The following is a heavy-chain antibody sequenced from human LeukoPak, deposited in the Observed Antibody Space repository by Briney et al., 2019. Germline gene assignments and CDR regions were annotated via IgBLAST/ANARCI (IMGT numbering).Heavy chain of an antibody. CDR3: AREVAAAAFDI. Sequence: PGGSLRLSCGASGFSFSSYAMSWFRQAPGKGLEWVSVIYSGGSTYYADSVKGRFTISRDNSKSTLYLQMNSLRAEDTAVYYCAREVAAAAFDIWGQGTMVTVSS. J-gene: IGHJ3*02. CDR1: GFSFSSYA. D-gene: IGHD6-13*01. V-gene: IGHV3-66*01. CDR2: IYSGGST.